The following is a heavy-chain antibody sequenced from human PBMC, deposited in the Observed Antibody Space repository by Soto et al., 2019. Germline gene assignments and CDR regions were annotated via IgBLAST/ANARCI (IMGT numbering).Heavy chain of an antibody. V-gene: IGHV2-5*02. D-gene: IGHD3-16*01. Sequence: QITLKESGPTLVKPTQTLTLTCTFSGFSLSTSGVGVGWIRQPPGKALEWLALIYWDDDKRYSPSLKSRLTITKDTSKNQVVLTMTNMDPVDTATYYCAHGVHYDGGWIGGLGFDYWGQGTLVTVSS. J-gene: IGHJ4*02. CDR3: AHGVHYDGGWIGGLGFDY. CDR2: IYWDDDK. CDR1: GFSLSTSGVG.